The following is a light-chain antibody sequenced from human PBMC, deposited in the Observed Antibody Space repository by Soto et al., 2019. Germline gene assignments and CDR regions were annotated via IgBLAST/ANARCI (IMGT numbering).Light chain of an antibody. CDR3: KQYGSSPLT. Sequence: IVLTQSPGALSLYPGERATLSCTESQSVSSSYLAWYQRKPGQAPRLLIYGASSRATGIPDRFGGSGSGTDFTLTISRLETEDSAVYYCKQYGSSPLTFGGGTKVDIK. CDR2: GAS. CDR1: QSVSSSY. V-gene: IGKV3-20*01. J-gene: IGKJ4*01.